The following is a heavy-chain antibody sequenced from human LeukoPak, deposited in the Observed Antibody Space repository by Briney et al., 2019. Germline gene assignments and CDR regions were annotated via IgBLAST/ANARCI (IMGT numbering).Heavy chain of an antibody. V-gene: IGHV4-34*01. D-gene: IGHD2-15*01. Sequence: SETLSLTCAVYGGSFSGDYWSWIRQPPGKGLEWIGEINHSGSTNYNPSLKSRVTISVDTSKNQFSLKLSSVTAADTAVYYCARDWPCCSGGSCYGGPFDYWGQGTLVTVSS. CDR3: ARDWPCCSGGSCYGGPFDY. CDR2: INHSGST. CDR1: GGSFSGDY. J-gene: IGHJ4*02.